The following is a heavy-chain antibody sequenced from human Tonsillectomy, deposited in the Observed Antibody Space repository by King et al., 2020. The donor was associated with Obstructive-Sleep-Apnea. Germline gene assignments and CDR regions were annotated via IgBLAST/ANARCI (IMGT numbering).Heavy chain of an antibody. CDR2: IFPADSDT. CDR3: ARQQSYYYGMDV. Sequence: QLVQSGTEVKKPGESLTISCKDSGYSFTSYWIAWVRQMPGIGLEWMGIIFPADSDTRYNPSFQGRVTISADKSISTAYLQWSTLKASDTAMYYCARQQSYYYGMDVWDQGTTVTVSS. V-gene: IGHV5-51*01. CDR1: GYSFTSYW. D-gene: IGHD6-19*01. J-gene: IGHJ6*02.